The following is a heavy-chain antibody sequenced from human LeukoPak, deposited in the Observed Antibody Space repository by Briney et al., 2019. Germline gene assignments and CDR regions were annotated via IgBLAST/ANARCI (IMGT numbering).Heavy chain of an antibody. CDR3: ARSGGYYYDSRYYFDY. D-gene: IGHD3-22*01. J-gene: IGHJ4*02. CDR1: GGSIRSTSNF. Sequence: SETLSLTCTVSGGSIRSTSNFWGWIRQPPGKGLEWIGNIYYSGSTYYNPSLKSRVTVSVDTSKNQFSLRLSSVTAADSAVYYCARSGGYYYDSRYYFDYWGQGTLVTVSS. CDR2: IYYSGST. V-gene: IGHV4-39*01.